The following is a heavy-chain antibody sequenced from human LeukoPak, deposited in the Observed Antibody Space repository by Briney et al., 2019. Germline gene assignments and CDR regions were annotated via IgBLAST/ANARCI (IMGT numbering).Heavy chain of an antibody. CDR1: GFTVSSNY. D-gene: IGHD1-1*01. Sequence: GGSLRLYCASSGFTVSSNYMSWVRQDPGKGLEWVSVIYSGGSTYYADTVKGRFTISRDNSKNTLYLQMNSLRAEDTAAYYCARDRGNWRDAFDMWGQETMVTVSS. J-gene: IGHJ3*02. CDR3: ARDRGNWRDAFDM. V-gene: IGHV3-53*01. CDR2: IYSGGST.